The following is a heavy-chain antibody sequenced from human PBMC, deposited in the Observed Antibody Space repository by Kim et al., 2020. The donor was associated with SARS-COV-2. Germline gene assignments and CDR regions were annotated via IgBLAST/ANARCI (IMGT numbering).Heavy chain of an antibody. CDR2: IHHSGNT. CDR1: DGSFSNYF. D-gene: IGHD3-22*01. CDR3: ARTYYGFDY. J-gene: IGHJ4*02. V-gene: IGHV4-34*01. Sequence: SETMSLTCAVYDGSFSNYFWSWIRQPPGKGLEWIAEIHHSGNTNYNPSLKSRVTISVDTSKNQISLKVFSVTAADTAVYYCARTYYGFDYCDQGTLVTVS.